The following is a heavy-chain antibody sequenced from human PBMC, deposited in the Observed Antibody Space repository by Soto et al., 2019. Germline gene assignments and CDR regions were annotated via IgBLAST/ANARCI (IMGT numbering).Heavy chain of an antibody. J-gene: IGHJ4*02. D-gene: IGHD3-9*01. Sequence: PSETLSLTCTVSGGSISSGDYYWSWIRQPPGKGLEWIGYIYYSGSTYYNPSLKSRVTISVDTSKNQFSLKLSSVTAADTAVYYCAREREFHGDILTGIDYWGQGTLVTVPQ. V-gene: IGHV4-30-4*01. CDR3: AREREFHGDILTGIDY. CDR2: IYYSGST. CDR1: GGSISSGDYY.